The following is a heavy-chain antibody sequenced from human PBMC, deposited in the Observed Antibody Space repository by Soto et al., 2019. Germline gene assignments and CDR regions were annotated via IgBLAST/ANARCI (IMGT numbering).Heavy chain of an antibody. CDR3: ARHPSDFWFDT. CDR1: YGSISCSSYF. CDR2: IYCSGST. V-gene: IGHV4-39*01. J-gene: IGHJ5*02. D-gene: IGHD2-21*02. Sequence: PSETLSLTCRVSYGSISCSSYFLGFLLQPPGKVREWIGSIYCSGSTYYNPSLKSRVTVSVDTSKNKFSLKLSSVTAADTAVYYCARHPSDFWFDTCGQGTLVTVSS.